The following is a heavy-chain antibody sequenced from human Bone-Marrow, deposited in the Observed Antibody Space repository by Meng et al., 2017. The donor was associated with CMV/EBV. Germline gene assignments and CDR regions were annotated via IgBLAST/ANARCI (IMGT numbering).Heavy chain of an antibody. D-gene: IGHD2-15*01. CDR3: ARESSGGTHYFGY. V-gene: IGHV4-38-2*02. J-gene: IGHJ4*02. CDR1: GYSISSGYY. Sequence: SETLSLTCTVSGYSISSGYYWGWIRQPPGKGLEWIGSIYHSGSTYYNPSLKSRVTISVDTSKNQFSLKLSSVTAADTAVYYCARESSGGTHYFGYWGQGTLVTVSS. CDR2: IYHSGST.